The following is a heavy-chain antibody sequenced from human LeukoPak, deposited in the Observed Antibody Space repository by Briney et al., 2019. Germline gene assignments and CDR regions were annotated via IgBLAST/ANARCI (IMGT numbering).Heavy chain of an antibody. J-gene: IGHJ4*02. V-gene: IGHV1-18*01. CDR2: ISAYNGNT. Sequence: ASVKVSCKASGYTFTSYGISWVRQAPGQGLEWMGWISAYNGNTNYAQKLQGRVTMTTDTSTSTAYMELRSLRSDDTAVYYCAREPASTTGTIQLDYWGQGTLVTVSS. CDR1: GYTFTSYG. D-gene: IGHD1-1*01. CDR3: AREPASTTGTIQLDY.